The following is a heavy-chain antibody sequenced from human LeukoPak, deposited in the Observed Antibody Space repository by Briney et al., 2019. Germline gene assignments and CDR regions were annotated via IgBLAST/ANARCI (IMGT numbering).Heavy chain of an antibody. D-gene: IGHD6-19*01. Sequence: SETLSLTCTVSGGSISGWYWSWIRQPPGKGLEWVGYIYGSGYTNYNPSLKSRVTMSIDTSKNHFSLKLTSVTAADTATYYCARETSLAGFASGLGFNYWGQGILVTVSS. J-gene: IGHJ4*02. CDR1: GGSISGWY. V-gene: IGHV4-59*01. CDR3: ARETSLAGFASGLGFNY. CDR2: IYGSGYT.